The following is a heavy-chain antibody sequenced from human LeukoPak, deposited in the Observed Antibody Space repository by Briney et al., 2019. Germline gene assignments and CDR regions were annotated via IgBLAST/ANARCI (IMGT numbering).Heavy chain of an antibody. CDR2: SNPNNGGT. J-gene: IGHJ4*02. V-gene: IGHV1-2*02. D-gene: IGHD6-19*01. Sequence: ASVNVSCKASGYTVTGYYMHWVRQAPAQGLEWMGWSNPNNGGTNYAQKFQGRVTMTRDTSISTAYMELSRLRSDDTAVYYCAREWRSGGWYALSLDYWGQGTLVTVSS. CDR3: AREWRSGGWYALSLDY. CDR1: GYTVTGYY.